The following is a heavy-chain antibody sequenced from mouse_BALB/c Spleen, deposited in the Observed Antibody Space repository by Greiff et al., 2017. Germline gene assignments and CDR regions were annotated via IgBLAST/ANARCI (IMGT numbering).Heavy chain of an antibody. CDR1: GYTFTSYY. V-gene: IGHV1S81*02. J-gene: IGHJ3*01. D-gene: IGHD1-1*02. Sequence: VKVVESGAELVKPGASVKLSCKASGYTFTSYYMYWVKQRPGQGLEWIGEINPSNGGTNFNEKFKSKATLTVDKSSSTAYMQLSSLTSEDSAVYYSTRYGSYPAWFAYWGQGTLVTVSA. CDR2: INPSNGGT. CDR3: TRYGSYPAWFAY.